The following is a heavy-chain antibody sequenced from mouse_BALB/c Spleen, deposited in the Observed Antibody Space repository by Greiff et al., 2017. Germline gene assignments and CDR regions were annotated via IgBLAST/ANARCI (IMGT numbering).Heavy chain of an antibody. CDR1: GYTFSSYW. CDR3: ARGGITTLFAY. J-gene: IGHJ3*01. CDR2: ILPGSGST. Sequence: VQLVESGAELMKPGASVKISCKATGYTFSSYWIEWVKQRPGHGLEWIGEILPGSGSTNYNEKFKGKATFTADTSSNTAYMQLSSLTSEDSAVYYCARGGITTLFAYWGQGTLVTVSA. V-gene: IGHV1-9*01. D-gene: IGHD2-4*01.